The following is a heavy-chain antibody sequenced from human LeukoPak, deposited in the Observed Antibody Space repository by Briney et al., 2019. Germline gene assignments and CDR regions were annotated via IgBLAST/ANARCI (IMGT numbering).Heavy chain of an antibody. CDR2: IIPIFGTA. CDR1: GGTFSSYA. J-gene: IGHJ3*02. CDR3: AKEGDYYGSGSHRDALDM. V-gene: IGHV1-69*13. Sequence: ASVKVSCKASGGTFSSYAISWVRQAPGQGLEWMGGIIPIFGTANYAQKFQGRVTITADESTSTAYMELNSLRPEDTALYYCAKEGDYYGSGSHRDALDMWGQGTMVTVSS. D-gene: IGHD3-10*01.